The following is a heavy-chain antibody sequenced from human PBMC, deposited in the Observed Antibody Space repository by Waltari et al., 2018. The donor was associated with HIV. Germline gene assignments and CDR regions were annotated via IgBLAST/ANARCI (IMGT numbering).Heavy chain of an antibody. CDR3: ATSSGYRHSWGAFDF. D-gene: IGHD3-16*01. Sequence: QEQLEQSGAEVKEPGTSVNLSCKTSGFSFTDYCIPLVRQAPGQGLEGMGGIDFGNGGSLLSQNFRGRVTMTRDASTTTTYMEVRSLTPDDTATYYCATSSGYRHSWGAFDFWGQGAPVTVSS. V-gene: IGHV1-2*02. CDR2: IDFGNGGS. J-gene: IGHJ4*02. CDR1: GFSFTDYC.